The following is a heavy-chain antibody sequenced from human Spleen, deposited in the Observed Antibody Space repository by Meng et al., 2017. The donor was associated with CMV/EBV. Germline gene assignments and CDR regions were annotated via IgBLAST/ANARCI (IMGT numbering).Heavy chain of an antibody. CDR3: AYLPYSSSWDY. Sequence: GESLKISCAASGFTFSSYSMNWVRQAPGKGLEWVSYISSSSSTIYYADSVKGRFTISRDNSKNTLSLQMNSLRREDTAVYYCAYLPYSSSWDYWGQGTLVTVSS. D-gene: IGHD6-13*01. V-gene: IGHV3-48*01. J-gene: IGHJ4*02. CDR2: ISSSSSTI. CDR1: GFTFSSYS.